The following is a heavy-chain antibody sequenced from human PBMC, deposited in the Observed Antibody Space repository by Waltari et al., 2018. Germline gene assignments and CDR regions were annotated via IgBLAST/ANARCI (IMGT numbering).Heavy chain of an antibody. D-gene: IGHD6-13*01. J-gene: IGHJ3*02. CDR3: ARDQRGSSWPFDAFDI. CDR1: GGTFSSYT. V-gene: IGHV1-69*08. Sequence: QVQLVQSGAEVKKPGSSVKVSCKASGGTFSSYTISWVRQAPGQGLEWMGRIIPNLGIANYAQKFQCRVTITADKSTSTAYMELSSLRSEDTAVYYCARDQRGSSWPFDAFDIWGQGTMVTVSS. CDR2: IIPNLGIA.